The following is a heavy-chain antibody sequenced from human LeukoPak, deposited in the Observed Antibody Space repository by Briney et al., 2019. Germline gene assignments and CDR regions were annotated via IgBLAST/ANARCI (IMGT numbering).Heavy chain of an antibody. CDR3: AKSSSSWSSAGDYFDY. D-gene: IGHD6-13*01. J-gene: IGHJ4*02. CDR2: ISGSGGST. Sequence: SGGSLRLSCGASGITFSSYSMNWVRQAPGKGLEWVSAISGSGGSTYYADSVKGRFTISRDNSKNTLYLQMNSLRAEDTAVYYCAKSSSSWSSAGDYFDYWGQGTLVTVSS. V-gene: IGHV3-23*01. CDR1: GITFSSYS.